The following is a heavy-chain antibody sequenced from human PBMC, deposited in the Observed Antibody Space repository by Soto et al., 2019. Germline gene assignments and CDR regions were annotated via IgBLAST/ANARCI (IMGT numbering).Heavy chain of an antibody. Sequence: SETLSLTCTVSGGSISSYYWSWIRQPPGKGLEWIGYIYYSGSTNYNPSLKSRVTISVDTSKNQFSLKLSSVTAADTAVYYCARVDRIVGATDGYYYYGMDVWGQGTTVTVSS. CDR2: IYYSGST. CDR3: ARVDRIVGATDGYYYYGMDV. V-gene: IGHV4-59*12. D-gene: IGHD1-26*01. J-gene: IGHJ6*02. CDR1: GGSISSYY.